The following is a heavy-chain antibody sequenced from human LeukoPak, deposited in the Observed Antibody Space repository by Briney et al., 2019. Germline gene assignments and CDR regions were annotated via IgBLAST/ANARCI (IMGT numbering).Heavy chain of an antibody. V-gene: IGHV3-23*01. CDR3: AKPSSGWYLFDY. D-gene: IGHD6-19*01. J-gene: IGHJ4*02. CDR2: ISGGGGST. Sequence: GGSLRLSCAASGFTFSNYAMSWVRRAPGKGLEWVSTISGGGGSTYYADSVKGRFTISRDNSKNTLYLQMSSLRAEDTAVYYCAKPSSGWYLFDYWGQGTLVTVSS. CDR1: GFTFSNYA.